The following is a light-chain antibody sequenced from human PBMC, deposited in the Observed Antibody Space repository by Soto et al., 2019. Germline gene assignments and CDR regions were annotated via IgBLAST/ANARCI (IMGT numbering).Light chain of an antibody. V-gene: IGKV2-28*01. CDR3: MPALQTPT. CDR1: QSLLHSDGYKY. CDR2: LGS. J-gene: IGKJ5*01. Sequence: DIVMTQSPRSLPVTPGEPASISCRSSQSLLHSDGYKYLDWYLQKPGQSPQLLIYLGSNRASGVPDRFSGSGSATDFTLTISRVEAEDVGVYYCMPALQTPTFGQGTRLEIK.